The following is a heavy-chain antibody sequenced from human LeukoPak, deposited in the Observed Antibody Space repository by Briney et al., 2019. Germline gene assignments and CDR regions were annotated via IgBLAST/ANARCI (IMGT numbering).Heavy chain of an antibody. D-gene: IGHD6-13*01. J-gene: IGHJ6*02. V-gene: IGHV1-18*01. CDR2: ISAYNGNT. CDR3: ASTMRGSSSWYRFEGDYYGMDV. CDR1: GYTFTSYG. Sequence: GASVKVSCKASGYTFTSYGISWVRQAPGQGLEWMGWISAYNGNTNYAQKLQGRVTMTTDTSTSTAYMELRSLRSDDTAVYYCASTMRGSSSWYRFEGDYYGMDVWGQGTTVTVSS.